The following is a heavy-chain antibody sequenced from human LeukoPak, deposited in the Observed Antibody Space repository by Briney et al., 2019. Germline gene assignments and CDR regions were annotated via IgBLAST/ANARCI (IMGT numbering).Heavy chain of an antibody. V-gene: IGHV3-21*01. Sequence: TGGSLRLSCAASGFTFSGYSMNWVRQAPGKGLEWVSSISSSSSYIYYAGSVKGRFTISRDNAKNSLYLQMNSLRAEDTAVYYCARGVVRYFDYWGQGALVTVSS. CDR3: ARGVVRYFDY. CDR2: ISSSSSYI. J-gene: IGHJ4*02. D-gene: IGHD3-9*01. CDR1: GFTFSGYS.